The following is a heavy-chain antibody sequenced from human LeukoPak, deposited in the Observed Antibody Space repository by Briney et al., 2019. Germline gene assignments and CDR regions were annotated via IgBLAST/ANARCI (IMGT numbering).Heavy chain of an antibody. CDR3: ARYILTGYYYFDY. CDR1: GGSISSYS. V-gene: IGHV4-59*01. D-gene: IGHD3-9*01. Sequence: PSETLSLTCTVSGGSISSYSWSWIRQPPGKGLEWIGYIYDSGSTNYNPSLKSRVTISVDTSKNQFSLRLTSVTTADTAVYYCARYILTGYYYFDYWGQGTLVTVSS. CDR2: IYDSGST. J-gene: IGHJ4*02.